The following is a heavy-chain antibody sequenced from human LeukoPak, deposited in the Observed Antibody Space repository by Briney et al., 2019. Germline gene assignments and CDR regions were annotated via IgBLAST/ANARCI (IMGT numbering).Heavy chain of an antibody. D-gene: IGHD3-3*01. J-gene: IGHJ5*02. V-gene: IGHV4-30-4*08. Sequence: SETLSLTCTVSGGSISSSSYYWGWIRQPPGKGLEWIGYIYYSGSTYYNPSLKSRVTISVDTSKNQFSLKLSSVTAADTAVYYCARVGTYYDFSFDPWGQGTLVTVSS. CDR3: ARVGTYYDFSFDP. CDR1: GGSISSSSYY. CDR2: IYYSGST.